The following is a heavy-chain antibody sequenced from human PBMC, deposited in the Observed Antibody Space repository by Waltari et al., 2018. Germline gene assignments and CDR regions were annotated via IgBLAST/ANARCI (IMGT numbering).Heavy chain of an antibody. V-gene: IGHV3-33*01. CDR3: ASQSTTLFDY. Sequence: QVQLVESGGGVVQPGRSLRLSCAASGFTFSRFGMHWVRQAPGKGLDWVAFKGHDGSNEYYVDSVKGRFTISRDNSKNTLYLQMNSLRAEDSAVYYCASQSTTLFDYWGQGTLVTVSS. D-gene: IGHD2-15*01. CDR2: KGHDGSNE. J-gene: IGHJ4*02. CDR1: GFTFSRFG.